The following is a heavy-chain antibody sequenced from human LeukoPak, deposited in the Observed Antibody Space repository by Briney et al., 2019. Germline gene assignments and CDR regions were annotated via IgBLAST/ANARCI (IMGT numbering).Heavy chain of an antibody. CDR1: GDSVSSDSVA. CDR2: TYYRSTWYN. J-gene: IGHJ5*02. Sequence: SQTLSLTCAISGDSVSSDSVAWNWIRQSPSRGLEWLGRTYYRSTWYNDYAVSVRGRITVNPDTSKNQFSLHLNSVTPEDTAVYYCARRLTQYDCFDPWGQGILVTVSS. V-gene: IGHV6-1*01. CDR3: ARRLTQYDCFDP. D-gene: IGHD2-2*01.